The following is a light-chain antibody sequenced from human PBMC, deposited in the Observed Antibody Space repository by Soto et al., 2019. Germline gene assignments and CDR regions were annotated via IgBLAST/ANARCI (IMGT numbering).Light chain of an antibody. CDR1: QSVSSSY. CDR3: QQYRS. Sequence: EIVLTQSPGTLSLSPGERATLSCRASQSVSSSYLAWYQQIPGQAPRLLIYGASSRATGIPDRFSGSGSGTDFTLTISRLEPEDFAVYYCQQYRSFGPGTKVDIK. V-gene: IGKV3-20*01. J-gene: IGKJ3*01. CDR2: GAS.